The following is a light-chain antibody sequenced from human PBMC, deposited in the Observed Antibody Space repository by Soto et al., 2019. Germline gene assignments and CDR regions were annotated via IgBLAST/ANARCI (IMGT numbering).Light chain of an antibody. Sequence: IQMSKSPSSLSASVGDRVTVTCLASQSISDYLNWYQQKPGKAPNLLISAASSLQSGVPSRFSGTGSETDFTLTISSLQPEDFATYYCQQSFITPWTFGQGTKVDIK. CDR1: QSISDY. V-gene: IGKV1-39*01. CDR2: AAS. J-gene: IGKJ1*01. CDR3: QQSFITPWT.